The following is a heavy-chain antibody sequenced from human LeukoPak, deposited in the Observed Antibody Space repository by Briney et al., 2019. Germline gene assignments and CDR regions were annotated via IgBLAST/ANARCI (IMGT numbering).Heavy chain of an antibody. D-gene: IGHD3-22*01. CDR3: ARDQREIYYYDSSGYHRSNFFDY. J-gene: IGHJ4*02. Sequence: GGSLRLSCAASGFTFSDYYMSWIRQAPGKGLEWVSYISSSGSTIYYADSVKGRFTISRGNAKNSLYLQMNSLRAEDTAVYHCARDQREIYYYDSSGYHRSNFFDYWGQGTLVTVSS. V-gene: IGHV3-11*01. CDR1: GFTFSDYY. CDR2: ISSSGSTI.